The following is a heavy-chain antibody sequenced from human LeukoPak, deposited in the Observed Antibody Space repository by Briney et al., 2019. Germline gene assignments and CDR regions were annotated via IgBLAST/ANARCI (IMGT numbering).Heavy chain of an antibody. CDR2: IDGSIGST. J-gene: IGHJ4*02. D-gene: IGHD6-19*01. Sequence: GGSLRLSRAASGFTFSRYAMRGVREAPGKRLQCVSSIDGSIGSTYYADSVKGRFTISRDNSKNTLYLQMNSLRAEDTALYYCAKAPPYSSGWFQYYFDYWGQGTLVTVSS. CDR1: GFTFSRYA. V-gene: IGHV3-23*01. CDR3: AKAPPYSSGWFQYYFDY.